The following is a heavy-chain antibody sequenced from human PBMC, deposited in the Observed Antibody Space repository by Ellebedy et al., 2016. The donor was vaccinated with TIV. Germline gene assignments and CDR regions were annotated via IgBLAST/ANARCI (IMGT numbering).Heavy chain of an antibody. CDR3: ARDAGWGSLWFGVTYYFDY. D-gene: IGHD3-10*01. Sequence: GESLKISCAASGFTFSSYGMHWVRQAPGKGLEWVAVIWYDGSNKYYADSVKGRFTISRDNSKNTLYLQMNSLRAEDTAVYYCARDAGWGSLWFGVTYYFDYWGQGTLVTVSS. J-gene: IGHJ4*02. CDR2: IWYDGSNK. V-gene: IGHV3-33*01. CDR1: GFTFSSYG.